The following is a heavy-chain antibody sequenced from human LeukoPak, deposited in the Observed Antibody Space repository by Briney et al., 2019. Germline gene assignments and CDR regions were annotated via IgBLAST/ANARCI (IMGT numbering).Heavy chain of an antibody. CDR1: GITFSSHW. V-gene: IGHV3-7*04. J-gene: IGHJ5*02. CDR3: ARGTLRFFAR. D-gene: IGHD3-16*01. CDR2: IEQDGSER. Sequence: PGGSLRLSCAASGITFSSHWMSWARQAPGKGLVWVANIEQDGSERYYVASVKGRFTISRDNAKNSLYLQMNSLRSEDTAVYYCARGTLRFFARWGQGTLVTVSS.